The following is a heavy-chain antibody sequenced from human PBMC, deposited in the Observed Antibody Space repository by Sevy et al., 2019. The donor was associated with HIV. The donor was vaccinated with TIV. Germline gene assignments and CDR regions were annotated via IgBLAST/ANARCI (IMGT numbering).Heavy chain of an antibody. V-gene: IGHV4-39*01. CDR3: ARHSRLRFFSPINYYYGMDV. D-gene: IGHD3-3*01. J-gene: IGHJ6*02. CDR1: GGSISSSSYY. CDR2: IYYSGST. Sequence: SETLSLTCTVSGGSISSSSYYWGWIRQPPGKGLEWIGSIYYSGSTYYNPSLKSRVTISVDTSKNQFSLKLSSVTAADTAVYYCARHSRLRFFSPINYYYGMDVWGQGTTVTVSS.